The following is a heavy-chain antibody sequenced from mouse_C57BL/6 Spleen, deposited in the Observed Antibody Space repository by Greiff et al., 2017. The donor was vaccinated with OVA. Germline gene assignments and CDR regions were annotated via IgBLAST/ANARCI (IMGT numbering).Heavy chain of an antibody. Sequence: EVQLQQSGPELVKPGASVKISCKASGYSFTGYYMHWVKQSSEKSLEWIGEINPSTGGTSYNQKFKGKATLTVDQSSSTAYMQLKSLTSEDSAVYYCARFASEDGYYKWGQGTTLTVSS. J-gene: IGHJ2*01. CDR3: ARFASEDGYYK. V-gene: IGHV1-43*01. CDR2: INPSTGGT. CDR1: GYSFTGYY. D-gene: IGHD2-3*01.